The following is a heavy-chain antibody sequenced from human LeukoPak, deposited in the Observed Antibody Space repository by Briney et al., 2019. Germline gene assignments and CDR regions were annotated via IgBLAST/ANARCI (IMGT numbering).Heavy chain of an antibody. CDR3: ARLLSASTVLYYGMDV. Sequence: GESLKISCKGSGYRFTNYWIGWVRQIPGKGLEWMGIIYPGDSDTRYSPSFQGQVTISADKSISTAYLQWSSLKASDTAMYYCARLLSASTVLYYGMDVWGQGTTVTVSS. J-gene: IGHJ6*02. CDR2: IYPGDSDT. V-gene: IGHV5-51*01. D-gene: IGHD4-17*01. CDR1: GYRFTNYW.